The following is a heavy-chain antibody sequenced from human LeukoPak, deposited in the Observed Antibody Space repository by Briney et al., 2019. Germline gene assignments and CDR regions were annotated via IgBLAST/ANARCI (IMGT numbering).Heavy chain of an antibody. J-gene: IGHJ4*02. D-gene: IGHD3-3*01. CDR3: ARQRMNYEEADY. CDR1: GGSISSGDYY. Sequence: PSQTLSLTCTVSGGSISSGDYYWSWIRQPPGTGLEWIGYIYYSGSTNYNPSLKSRVTISVDTSKNQFSLKLSSVTAADTAVYYCARQRMNYEEADYWGQGTLVTVSS. CDR2: IYYSGST. V-gene: IGHV4-61*08.